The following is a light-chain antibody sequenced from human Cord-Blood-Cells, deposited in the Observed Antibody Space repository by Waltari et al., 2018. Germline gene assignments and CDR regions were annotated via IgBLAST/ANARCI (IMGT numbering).Light chain of an antibody. CDR1: QSISSW. Sequence: DIQMTQSPSTLSASVGDRVTITCRASQSISSWFAWYQQKPGKAPTLLIYKASSLESGVPSRFSGSGSGTEFTLTISSLQPDDFATYYCQQYNSYPYTFGQGTKLEIK. CDR3: QQYNSYPYT. J-gene: IGKJ2*01. V-gene: IGKV1-5*03. CDR2: KAS.